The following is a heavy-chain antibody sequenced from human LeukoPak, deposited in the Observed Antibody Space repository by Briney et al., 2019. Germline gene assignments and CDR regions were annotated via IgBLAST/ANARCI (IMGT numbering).Heavy chain of an antibody. J-gene: IGHJ4*02. CDR3: ALPPGNDYGDYIPGR. CDR2: IKQDGSDK. V-gene: IGHV3-7*03. CDR1: GFSFSTYW. Sequence: PGGSLRLSCVASGFSFSTYWMTWVRQAPGKGLEWVANIKQDGSDKYYVDSVKGRFTISRDNSKNTLYLQMNSLRAEDTAVYYCALPPGNDYGDYIPGRWGQGTLVTVSS. D-gene: IGHD4-17*01.